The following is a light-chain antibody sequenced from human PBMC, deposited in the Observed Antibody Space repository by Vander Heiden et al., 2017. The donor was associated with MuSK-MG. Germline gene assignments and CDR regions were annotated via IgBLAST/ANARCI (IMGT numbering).Light chain of an antibody. CDR1: QSISRY. CDR2: SAS. Sequence: DIQLTQSPSSLSASVGDRVTIACRASQSISRYLNWYQQKPGKAPKVLIYSASNLQSGVPSRFSGSGSGTDFTLTISSLQPEDFATYYCQQSFSTPFTFGPGTKVDIK. V-gene: IGKV1-39*01. CDR3: QQSFSTPFT. J-gene: IGKJ3*01.